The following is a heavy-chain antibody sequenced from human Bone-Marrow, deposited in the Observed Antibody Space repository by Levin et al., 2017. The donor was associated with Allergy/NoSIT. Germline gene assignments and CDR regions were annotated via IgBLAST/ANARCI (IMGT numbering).Heavy chain of an antibody. Sequence: ASVKVSCKASGYTFTSYDINWVRQATGQGLEWMGWMNPNSGNTGYAQKFQGRVTMTRNTSISTAYMELSSLRSEDTAVYYCARGRRSGWLFDYWGQGTLVTVSS. CDR2: MNPNSGNT. CDR3: ARGRRSGWLFDY. V-gene: IGHV1-8*01. CDR1: GYTFTSYD. J-gene: IGHJ4*02. D-gene: IGHD6-19*01.